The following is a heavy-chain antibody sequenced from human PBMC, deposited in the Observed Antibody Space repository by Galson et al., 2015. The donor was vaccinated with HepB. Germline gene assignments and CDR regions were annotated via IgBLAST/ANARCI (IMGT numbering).Heavy chain of an antibody. CDR2: IKRDGSEK. V-gene: IGHV3-7*01. D-gene: IGHD1-1*01. J-gene: IGHJ4*02. Sequence: SLRLSCAASGFTFSRYWMSWVRQAPGKGLEYVANIKRDGSEKYYGDSVKGRFTISRDDAKNLLYLQMNSLRAEDTAVYYCVREGDIDWNPFDYWGQGTLVTVSS. CDR3: VREGDIDWNPFDY. CDR1: GFTFSRYW.